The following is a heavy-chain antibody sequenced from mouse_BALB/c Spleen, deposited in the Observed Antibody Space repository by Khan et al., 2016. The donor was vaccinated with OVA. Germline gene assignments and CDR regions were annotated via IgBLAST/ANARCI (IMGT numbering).Heavy chain of an antibody. Sequence: QMQLEESGPELVRPGVSVKISCKGSGYTFTDYSMHWVKQSHAKSLEWIGVISTDSVNTNYNQKFKGKATLTVDKSSSTAYMELARMTSEGSAIYYCAIRDYFDYWGQGTTLTVSS. J-gene: IGHJ2*01. CDR1: GYTFTDYS. CDR3: AIRDYFDY. V-gene: IGHV1S137*01. CDR2: ISTDSVNT.